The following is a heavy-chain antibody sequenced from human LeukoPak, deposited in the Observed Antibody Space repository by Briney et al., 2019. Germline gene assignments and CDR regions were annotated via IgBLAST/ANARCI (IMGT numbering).Heavy chain of an antibody. CDR3: ARVDRGDQTTVTPYDAFDI. CDR1: GYTFTGYY. J-gene: IGHJ3*02. D-gene: IGHD4-17*01. V-gene: IGHV1-2*02. CDR2: INPNSGGT. Sequence: ASVKVSCKASGYTFTGYYMHWVRQAPGQGLEWMGWINPNSGGTNYAQKFQGRVTMTRDTSISTAYMELSRLRSADTAVYYCARVDRGDQTTVTPYDAFDIWGQGTMVTVSS.